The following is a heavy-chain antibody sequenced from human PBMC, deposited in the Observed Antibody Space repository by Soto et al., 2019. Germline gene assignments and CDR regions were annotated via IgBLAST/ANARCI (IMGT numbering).Heavy chain of an antibody. J-gene: IGHJ5*02. V-gene: IGHV1-69*06. CDR2: IIPIFGTA. CDR1: GGTFSSYA. CDR3: ARAQTAQYCSSTSCHPGGWFDP. D-gene: IGHD2-2*01. Sequence: GASVKVSCKASGGTFSSYAISWVRQAPGQGLEWMGGIIPIFGTANYAQKFQGRVTITADKSTSTAYMELSSLRSEDTAVYYCARAQTAQYCSSTSCHPGGWFDPWGQGTLATVSS.